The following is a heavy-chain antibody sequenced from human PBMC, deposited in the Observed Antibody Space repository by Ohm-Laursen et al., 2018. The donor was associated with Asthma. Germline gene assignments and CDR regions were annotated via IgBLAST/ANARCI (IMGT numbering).Heavy chain of an antibody. Sequence: SHTLSLTCNVSGGSISAYYWSWHRQPPGKGLEAIAYIFYSGRNNYNPSLKSRVTISVDTSKNQFSLKLSSVTAADTAVYYCARAGGGALFDYWGQGTLVTVSS. CDR1: GGSISAYY. V-gene: IGHV4-59*08. J-gene: IGHJ4*02. CDR2: IFYSGRN. CDR3: ARAGGGALFDY. D-gene: IGHD2-21*01.